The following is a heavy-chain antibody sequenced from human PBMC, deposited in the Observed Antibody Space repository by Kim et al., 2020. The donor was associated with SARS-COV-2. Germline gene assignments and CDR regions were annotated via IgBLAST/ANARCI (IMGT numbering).Heavy chain of an antibody. J-gene: IGHJ4*02. Sequence: SETLSLTCSVSGASIDSLFWGWVRQTPEKGLEWIASIYYTGTPHYNPSLMSRVAISLDKSRNRFSLRLTSVTAADPATYFCARHLDASDPFYTLAYWGQG. V-gene: IGHV4-59*08. CDR1: GASIDSLF. CDR3: ARHLDASDPFYTLAY. D-gene: IGHD3-16*01. CDR2: IYYTGTP.